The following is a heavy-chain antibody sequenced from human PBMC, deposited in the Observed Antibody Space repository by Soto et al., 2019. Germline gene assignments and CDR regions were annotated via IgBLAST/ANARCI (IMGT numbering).Heavy chain of an antibody. J-gene: IGHJ6*03. D-gene: IGHD3-9*01. Sequence: SVKVSCKASGGTFSSYTISWVRQAPGQGLEWMGRIIPILGIANYAQKFQGRVTITADKSTSTAYMELSSLRSEDTAVYYCAREQYDILTGPSYYYYYMDVWGKGTTVTVSS. CDR1: GGTFSSYT. V-gene: IGHV1-69*04. CDR2: IIPILGIA. CDR3: AREQYDILTGPSYYYYYMDV.